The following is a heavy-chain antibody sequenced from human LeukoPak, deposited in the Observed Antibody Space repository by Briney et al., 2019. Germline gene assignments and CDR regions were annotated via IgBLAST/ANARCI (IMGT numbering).Heavy chain of an antibody. V-gene: IGHV3-64D*06. CDR3: VKDPFYGGNPLYYFDY. D-gene: IGHD4-23*01. J-gene: IGHJ4*02. CDR2: IVSNGGRT. Sequence: GGSLRLSCAASGFTFSSYAMSWVRQAPGKGLECVSAIVSNGGRTYYADSVKGRFTISRDNSKNTLYLQMSSLRAEDTAVYYCVKDPFYGGNPLYYFDYWGQGTLVTVSS. CDR1: GFTFSSYA.